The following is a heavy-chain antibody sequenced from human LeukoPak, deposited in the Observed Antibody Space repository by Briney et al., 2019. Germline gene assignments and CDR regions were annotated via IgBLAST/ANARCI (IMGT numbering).Heavy chain of an antibody. CDR1: GYSFTSYW. D-gene: IGHD6-13*01. Sequence: GESLKISCKGSGYSFTSYWIGWVRQMPGKGLEWMGFIYPGDSDTRYSPSFQGQVTISADKSISTAYLQWSSLKASDTAMYYCARGLTAAGTRDTYYFDYWGQGTLVTVSS. CDR3: ARGLTAAGTRDTYYFDY. CDR2: IYPGDSDT. J-gene: IGHJ4*02. V-gene: IGHV5-51*01.